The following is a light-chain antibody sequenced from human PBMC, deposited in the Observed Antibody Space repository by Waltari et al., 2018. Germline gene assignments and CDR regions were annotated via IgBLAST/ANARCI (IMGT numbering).Light chain of an antibody. CDR2: GAS. Sequence: EIVLTQSPGTLSLSPGERATLSCRARQSVSSSYLAWYQQKPGQAPRLLIYGASSRATGIPDRFSGSGSGTDFTLTISRLEPEDFAVYYCQQYGSSPPESWTFGQGTKVEIK. CDR1: QSVSSSY. CDR3: QQYGSSPPESWT. J-gene: IGKJ1*01. V-gene: IGKV3-20*01.